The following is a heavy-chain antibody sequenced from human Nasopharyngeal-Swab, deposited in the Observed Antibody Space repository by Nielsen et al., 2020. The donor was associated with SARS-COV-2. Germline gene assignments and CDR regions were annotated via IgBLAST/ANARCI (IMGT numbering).Heavy chain of an antibody. CDR1: GLPFSAYG. D-gene: IGHD3-3*01. Sequence: GGSLRLSCAAAGLPFSAYGMHWVRQAPGRGLEWLTFIAYDGRTKYSADSVKGRFTISRDNSKNTLYLQMNSLRAEDTAVYYCARGVGVDDFWSGRFDYWGQGTLVTVSS. CDR3: ARGVGVDDFWSGRFDY. J-gene: IGHJ4*02. CDR2: IAYDGRTK. V-gene: IGHV3-33*05.